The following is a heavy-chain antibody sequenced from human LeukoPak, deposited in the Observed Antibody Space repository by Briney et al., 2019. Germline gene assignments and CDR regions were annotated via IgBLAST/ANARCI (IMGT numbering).Heavy chain of an antibody. CDR2: IYTGSLS. CDR3: AKDKGYYGSGSYKEYFQH. D-gene: IGHD3-10*01. CDR1: GFTVSNSY. J-gene: IGHJ1*01. V-gene: IGHV3-53*01. Sequence: QTGGSLRLSCAASGFTVSNSYMSWVRQAPGKGLEWVSVIYTGSLSYYTDSVKGRFTISRDKSNNTLYLQMNSLRAEDTAVYFCAKDKGYYGSGSYKEYFQHWGQGTLVTVFS.